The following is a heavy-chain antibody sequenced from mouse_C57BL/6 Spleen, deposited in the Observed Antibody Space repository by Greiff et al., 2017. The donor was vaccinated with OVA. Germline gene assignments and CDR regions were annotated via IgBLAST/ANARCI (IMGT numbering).Heavy chain of an antibody. CDR3: ARRDYYGSSPWFAY. Sequence: QVQLQQPGAELVRPGTSVKLSCKASGYTFTSYWMHWVKQRPGQGLEWIGVIDPSDSYTNYNQKFKGKATLTVDTSSSTAYMQLSSLTSEDSAVYDCARRDYYGSSPWFAYWGQGTLVTVSA. D-gene: IGHD1-1*01. CDR1: GYTFTSYW. J-gene: IGHJ3*01. V-gene: IGHV1-59*01. CDR2: IDPSDSYT.